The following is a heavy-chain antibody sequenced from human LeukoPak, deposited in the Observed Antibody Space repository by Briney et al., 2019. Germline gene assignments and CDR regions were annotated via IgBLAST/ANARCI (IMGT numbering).Heavy chain of an antibody. J-gene: IGHJ4*02. Sequence: SSETLSLTCAVYGGSSSGYYWSWIRQPPGKGLEWIGEINHSGSTNQNPSLKSRVTISIDTSKNQFSLKLSSVTAADTAVYYCARGYGSGSYFVYWGQGTLVTVSS. CDR1: GGSSSGYY. V-gene: IGHV4-34*01. CDR3: ARGYGSGSYFVY. D-gene: IGHD3-10*01. CDR2: INHSGST.